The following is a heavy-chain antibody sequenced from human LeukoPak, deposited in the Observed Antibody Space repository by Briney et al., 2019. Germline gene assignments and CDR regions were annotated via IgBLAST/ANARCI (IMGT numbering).Heavy chain of an antibody. CDR2: IYPGDSDT. Sequence: GESLRISCKGSGYTFTNYRVAWVRRMPGKGLEWMGVIYPGDSDTRYSPSFQGQVTISADKSISTANLQWSSLKASDTAMYYCARQQVGTPTYWGQGTLLTVSS. V-gene: IGHV5-51*01. J-gene: IGHJ4*02. CDR1: GYTFTNYR. D-gene: IGHD1-26*01. CDR3: ARQQVGTPTY.